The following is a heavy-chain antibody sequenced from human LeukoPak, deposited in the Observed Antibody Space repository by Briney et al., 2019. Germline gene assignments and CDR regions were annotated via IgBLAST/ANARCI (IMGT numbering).Heavy chain of an antibody. CDR2: INPNTGGT. Sequence: ASVKDSCKASGYTFTGYYMHWVRQAPGQGLEWMGWINPNTGGTDYTQKFQGRVTMTRDTSISTAYMDLSRLRSDDAAVYYCAVKMGYCSSTRCLTGFDYWGKGTLVTVSS. CDR3: AVKMGYCSSTRCLTGFDY. J-gene: IGHJ4*02. CDR1: GYTFTGYY. D-gene: IGHD2-2*01. V-gene: IGHV1-2*02.